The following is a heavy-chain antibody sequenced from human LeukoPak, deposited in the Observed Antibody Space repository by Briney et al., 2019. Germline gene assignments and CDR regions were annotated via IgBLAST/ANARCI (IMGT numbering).Heavy chain of an antibody. Sequence: PGGSLRLSCAASVFTVSSSYMCWVRQAPGKGLEWVSVIYTGGSTFYADSVKGRFTISRDNSKNTLYLQINSLRAEDTSVYYCARMRGYCCCCSCYGEYFYGMEVWGQRTTVSVSS. V-gene: IGHV3-66*01. D-gene: IGHD2-15*01. J-gene: IGHJ6*02. CDR1: VFTVSSSY. CDR2: IYTGGST. CDR3: ARMRGYCCCCSCYGEYFYGMEV.